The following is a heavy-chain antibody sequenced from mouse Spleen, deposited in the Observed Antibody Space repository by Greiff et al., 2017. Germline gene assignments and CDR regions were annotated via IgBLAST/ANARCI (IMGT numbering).Heavy chain of an antibody. V-gene: IGHV1-64*01. CDR1: GYTFTSYW. CDR3: AREDGSSFAY. CDR2: IHPNSGST. D-gene: IGHD1-1*01. Sequence: QVQLQQPGAELVKPGASVKLSCKASGYTFTSYWMHWVKQRPGQGLEWIGMIHPNSGSTNYNEKFKSKATLTVDKSSSTAYMQLSSLTSEDSAVYYCAREDGSSFAYWGQGTLVTVSA. J-gene: IGHJ3*01.